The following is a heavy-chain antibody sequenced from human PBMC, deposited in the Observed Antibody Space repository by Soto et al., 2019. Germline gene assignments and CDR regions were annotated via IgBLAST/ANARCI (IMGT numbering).Heavy chain of an antibody. D-gene: IGHD3-22*01. V-gene: IGHV4-59*01. J-gene: IGHJ4*02. CDR3: ARWGYYDSSGYRDN. Sequence: SGTLSLTCAVSGGSIISYYWSWIRQPPGKGLEWIGYIYYSGSTNYNPSLKSRVTISVDTSKNQFSLKLSSVTAADTAVYYCARWGYYDSSGYRDNWGQGTLVTVSS. CDR1: GGSIISYY. CDR2: IYYSGST.